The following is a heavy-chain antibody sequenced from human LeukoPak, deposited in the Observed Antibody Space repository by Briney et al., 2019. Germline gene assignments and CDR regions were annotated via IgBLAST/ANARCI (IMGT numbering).Heavy chain of an antibody. CDR1: GGSISSYY. J-gene: IGHJ4*02. V-gene: IGHV4-4*07. D-gene: IGHD6-19*01. CDR3: ARVVSAPYSSGWYGNYFDY. CDR2: IYTSGST. Sequence: KPSETLSLTCTVSGGSISSYYWSWIRQPAGKGLEWIGRIYTSGSTNYNHSLKSRVTMSVDTSKNQFSLKLSSVTAADTAVYYCARVVSAPYSSGWYGNYFDYWGQGTLVTVSS.